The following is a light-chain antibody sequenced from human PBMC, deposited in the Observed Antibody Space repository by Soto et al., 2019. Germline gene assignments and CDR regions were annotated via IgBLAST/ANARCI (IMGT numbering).Light chain of an antibody. CDR2: GAG. Sequence: EIVLTQSPGTLSLSPGERATLSCRASQSVTSSYLAWYQQKPGQAPRRLIYGAGNRATGIPDRFSGSGSETDFTLTISRLEPEDFAVYYWQQYGTSPLTFGGGTKVEIK. CDR3: QQYGTSPLT. V-gene: IGKV3-20*01. CDR1: QSVTSSY. J-gene: IGKJ4*01.